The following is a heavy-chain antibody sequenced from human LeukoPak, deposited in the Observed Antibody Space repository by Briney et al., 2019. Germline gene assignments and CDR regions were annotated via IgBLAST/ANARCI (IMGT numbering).Heavy chain of an antibody. CDR2: ISAYNGNT. V-gene: IGHV1-18*04. J-gene: IGHJ4*02. CDR3: ARDVWFGERNFDY. Sequence: ASVKVSCKASGYTFTSYYMHWVRQAPGQGLEWMGWISAYNGNTNYAQKLQGRVTMTTDTSTSTASMELRSLRSDDTAVYYCARDVWFGERNFDYWGQGTLVTVSS. D-gene: IGHD3-10*01. CDR1: GYTFTSYY.